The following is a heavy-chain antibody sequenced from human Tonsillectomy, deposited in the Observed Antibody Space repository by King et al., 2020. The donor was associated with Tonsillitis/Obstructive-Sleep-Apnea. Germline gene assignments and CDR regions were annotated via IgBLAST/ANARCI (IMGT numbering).Heavy chain of an antibody. CDR1: GFTFSSYA. V-gene: IGHV3-30*04. Sequence: VQLVESGGGVVQPGRSLRLSCAASGFTFSSYAMHWVRQAPGKGLEWVAVISYDGSNKYYADSVKGRFTISRDNSKNTLYLQMNSLRAEDTAVYYCARDRILEWPYSSPRNWFDPWGQGTLVTVSS. CDR3: ARDRILEWPYSSPRNWFDP. J-gene: IGHJ5*02. CDR2: ISYDGSNK. D-gene: IGHD3-3*01.